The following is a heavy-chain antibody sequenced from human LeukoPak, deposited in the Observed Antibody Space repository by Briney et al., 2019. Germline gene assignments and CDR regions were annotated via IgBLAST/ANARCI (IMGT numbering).Heavy chain of an antibody. Sequence: GGSLRLSCAASGFTFSSYAMSWVRQAPGKGLEWVSAISGSGGSTYYADSVKGRFTISRDNSKNTLYLQMNSLRAEDTAVYYCAKGVVPAATLPWGWFDPWGQGTLVTVSS. J-gene: IGHJ5*02. V-gene: IGHV3-23*01. D-gene: IGHD2-2*01. CDR2: ISGSGGST. CDR1: GFTFSSYA. CDR3: AKGVVPAATLPWGWFDP.